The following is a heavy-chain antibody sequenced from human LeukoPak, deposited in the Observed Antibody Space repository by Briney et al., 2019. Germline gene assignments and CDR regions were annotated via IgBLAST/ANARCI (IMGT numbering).Heavy chain of an antibody. CDR1: GFTFSSYA. D-gene: IGHD6-13*01. Sequence: GGSLRLSCAASGFTFSSYAMSWVRQAPGKGLEWVSAISGSGGSAYYADSVKGRFTISRDNAKNSLYLQMNSLRAEDTAVYYCARAAAGTGLDYWGQGTLVTVSS. CDR3: ARAAAGTGLDY. CDR2: ISGSGGSA. V-gene: IGHV3-23*01. J-gene: IGHJ4*02.